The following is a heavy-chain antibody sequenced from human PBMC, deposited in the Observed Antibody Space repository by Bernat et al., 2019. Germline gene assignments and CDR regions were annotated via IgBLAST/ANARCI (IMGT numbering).Heavy chain of an antibody. CDR3: ARAAGTGRHSFDY. CDR2: ISSSSSTI. CDR1: GFTVSSYS. Sequence: EVQLVESGGGLVQPGGSLRVSCVASGFTVSSYSMNWVRQAPGKGLEWISYISSSSSTIYYADSVKGRFTISRDNANNSLYLQMNSLRDEDTVLYYCARAAGTGRHSFDYLGQGNLVTVS. J-gene: IGHJ4*02. D-gene: IGHD1-14*01. V-gene: IGHV3-48*02.